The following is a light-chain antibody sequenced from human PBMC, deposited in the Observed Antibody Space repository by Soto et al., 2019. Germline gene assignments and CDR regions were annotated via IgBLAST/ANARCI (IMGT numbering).Light chain of an antibody. J-gene: IGKJ4*01. CDR1: QSVSSN. V-gene: IGKV3-15*01. CDR2: GAF. CDR3: QQYNNWPLT. Sequence: EIVMTQSPATLSVSPGERATLSCRASQSVSSNLAWYQQKPGQAPRLLIYGAFTRATAIPVRFSGSGSGTEFTLTISSLQSEDFAVYYCQQYNNWPLTFGRGTKVEIK.